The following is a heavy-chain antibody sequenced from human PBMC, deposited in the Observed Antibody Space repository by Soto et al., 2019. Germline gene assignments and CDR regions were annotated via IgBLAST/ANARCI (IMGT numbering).Heavy chain of an antibody. Sequence: SETLSLTCSVSGGSVSSSRYYWDWIRQPPGKGLEWIGNIYYTGSTYYNPSVKSRVAISVDTSKNQFSLKLNSVTAADTAVYYGAKDPQQLIVYFDYWGQGTQVTVSS. J-gene: IGHJ4*02. CDR2: IYYTGST. CDR3: AKDPQQLIVYFDY. CDR1: GGSVSSSRYY. V-gene: IGHV4-39*02. D-gene: IGHD6-13*01.